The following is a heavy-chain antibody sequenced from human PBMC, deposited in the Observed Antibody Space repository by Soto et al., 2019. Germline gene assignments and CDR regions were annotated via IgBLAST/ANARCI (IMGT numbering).Heavy chain of an antibody. Sequence: EVQLVESGGGLVQPGGSLRLSYAASGFNFPFYGMTWVRQAPGKGLEWVASIMGDGREGEKYYVDSVKGRFTISRDNAKSSLYLQMSSLRAEDTAIYFCSRDHYGSGAIWGQGTPVIVSS. CDR1: GFNFPFYG. J-gene: IGHJ4*02. D-gene: IGHD3-10*01. V-gene: IGHV3-7*05. CDR3: SRDHYGSGAI. CDR2: IMGDGREGEK.